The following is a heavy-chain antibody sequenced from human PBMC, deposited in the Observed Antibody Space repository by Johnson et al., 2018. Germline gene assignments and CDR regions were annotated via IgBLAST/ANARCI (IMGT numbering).Heavy chain of an antibody. V-gene: IGHV3-66*02. CDR3: ARDLGKVRGGDHDAFDI. J-gene: IGHJ3*02. Sequence: VQLVESGGGLVQPGRSLRLSCTASGFTFGDYAMSWFRQAPGKGLEWVSIIYTSGFTYYADSVKGRFTISRDKSKNTLYLQMNSLRAEDTAVYYCARDLGKVRGGDHDAFDIWGQGTMVTVSS. CDR2: IYTSGFT. D-gene: IGHD3-10*01. CDR1: GFTFGDYA.